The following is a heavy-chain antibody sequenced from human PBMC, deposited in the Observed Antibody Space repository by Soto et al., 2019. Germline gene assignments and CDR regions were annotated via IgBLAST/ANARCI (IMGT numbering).Heavy chain of an antibody. V-gene: IGHV4-39*01. CDR3: ARHTVTTPFDY. J-gene: IGHJ4*02. CDR1: GDSINSRIYY. Sequence: QLQLQESGPGLVKSSETLSLTCTVSGDSINSRIYYWGWIRQPPGKGREWIGSIYSTGSTYYYPSLKSRVTISVDTSKNQFSLTLSSVTAADTAVYYCARHTVTTPFDYWGQGSPVTVSS. D-gene: IGHD4-17*01. CDR2: IYSTGST.